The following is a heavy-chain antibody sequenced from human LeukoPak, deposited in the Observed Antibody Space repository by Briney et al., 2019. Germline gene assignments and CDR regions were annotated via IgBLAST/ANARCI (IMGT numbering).Heavy chain of an antibody. Sequence: GRSLRLSCAASGFTFDDYAMHWVRQAPGKGLEWVSGISWNSGSIGYADSVKGRFTISRDNSKNTLYLQMNSLRAEDTAVYYCARDGKGYDSSGYYPFDYWGQGTLVTVSS. V-gene: IGHV3-9*01. CDR3: ARDGKGYDSSGYYPFDY. J-gene: IGHJ4*02. CDR2: ISWNSGSI. D-gene: IGHD3-22*01. CDR1: GFTFDDYA.